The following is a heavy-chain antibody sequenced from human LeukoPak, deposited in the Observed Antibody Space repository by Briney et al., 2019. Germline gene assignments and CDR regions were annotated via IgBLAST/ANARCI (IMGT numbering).Heavy chain of an antibody. D-gene: IGHD6-13*01. V-gene: IGHV1-8*01. J-gene: IGHJ4*02. CDR2: MNPNSGNP. CDR3: ARRQQLVFSGGGIDY. Sequence: GASVKVSCKASGYTFTSYDINWVGQATGQGLEWMGWMNPNSGNPGYAQKFQGRVTMTRNTSITTAYMELSSLRSEDTAVYYCARRQQLVFSGGGIDYWGQGTLVTVSS. CDR1: GYTFTSYD.